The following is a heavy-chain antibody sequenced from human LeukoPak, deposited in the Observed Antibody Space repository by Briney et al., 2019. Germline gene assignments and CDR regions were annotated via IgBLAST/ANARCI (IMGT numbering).Heavy chain of an antibody. Sequence: GASVKVSCKASGYTFTSYYMHWVRQAPGQGLEWMGIINPSGGSTSYAQKFQGRVTMTRDTSTSTVYMELSSLRSEDTAVYYCARDGENYGGNSNYFDYWGQGTLVTVSS. CDR3: ARDGENYGGNSNYFDY. D-gene: IGHD4-23*01. J-gene: IGHJ4*02. V-gene: IGHV1-46*01. CDR1: GYTFTSYY. CDR2: INPSGGST.